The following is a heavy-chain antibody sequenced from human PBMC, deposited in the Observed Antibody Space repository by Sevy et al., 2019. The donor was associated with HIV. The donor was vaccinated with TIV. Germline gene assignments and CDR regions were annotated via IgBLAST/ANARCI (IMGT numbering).Heavy chain of an antibody. CDR1: RFTFSTYD. Sequence: GGSLRLSCAASRFTFSTYDIHWVRQAPGKGLEWVAVISHDGSYQYYTDSVKGRLTIARDDSKNKAYLQMNSLRADDSGVYYCAKGQGYDYIWGNERSEYYFDYWGQGTLVTVSS. CDR3: AKGQGYDYIWGNERSEYYFDY. CDR2: ISHDGSYQ. J-gene: IGHJ4*02. V-gene: IGHV3-30*18. D-gene: IGHD3-16*01.